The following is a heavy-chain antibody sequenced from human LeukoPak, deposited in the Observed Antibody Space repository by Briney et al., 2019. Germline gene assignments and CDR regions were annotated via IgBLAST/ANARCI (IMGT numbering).Heavy chain of an antibody. CDR3: ARLQVGYCSGGSCYSGYFQH. CDR1: GYSFTSYW. D-gene: IGHD2-15*01. Sequence: GESLKISCKGSGYSFTSYWIGWVRQMPGKGLELMGIIYPGDSDTRYSPSFQGQVTISADKSISTAYLQWSSLKASDTAMYYCARLQVGYCSGGSCYSGYFQHWGQGTLVTVSS. J-gene: IGHJ1*01. CDR2: IYPGDSDT. V-gene: IGHV5-51*01.